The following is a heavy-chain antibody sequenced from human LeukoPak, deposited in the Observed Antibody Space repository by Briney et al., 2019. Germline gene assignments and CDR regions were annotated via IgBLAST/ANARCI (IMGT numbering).Heavy chain of an antibody. D-gene: IGHD6-25*01. CDR3: ARWVGGPPDY. J-gene: IGHJ4*02. CDR1: GGSFSGYY. V-gene: IGHV4-34*01. CDR2: INHSGST. Sequence: SETLSLTCAVYGGSFSGYYWSWIRQPPGKGLEWIGEINHSGSTNYNPSLKSRVTISVDTSKNQFSLKLSSVTAADTAVYYCARWVGGPPDYWGQGTLATVSS.